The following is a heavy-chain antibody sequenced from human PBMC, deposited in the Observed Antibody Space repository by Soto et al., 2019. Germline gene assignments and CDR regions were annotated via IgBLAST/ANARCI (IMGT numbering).Heavy chain of an antibody. CDR1: GGTFSSYA. J-gene: IGHJ6*03. V-gene: IGHV1-69*13. CDR2: IIPIFGTA. D-gene: IGHD4-4*01. Sequence: ASVKVSCKASGGTFSSYAISWVRQAPGQGLEWMGGIIPIFGTANYAQKFQGRVTITADESTSTAYMELSSLRSEDTAVYYCARDRVGRSTTVTPYYYYYYMDVWGKGTTVTVSS. CDR3: ARDRVGRSTTVTPYYYYYYMDV.